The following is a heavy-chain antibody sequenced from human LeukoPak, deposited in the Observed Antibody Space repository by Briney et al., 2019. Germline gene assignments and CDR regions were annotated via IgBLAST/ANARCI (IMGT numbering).Heavy chain of an antibody. CDR1: GFTFSDYY. D-gene: IGHD1-14*01. CDR3: ARRGDRGGFDY. CDR2: ISSSSSYT. V-gene: IGHV3-11*03. J-gene: IGHJ4*02. Sequence: GGSLRLSCAASGFTFSDYYMSWIRQAPGKGLEWVSYISSSSSYTNYADSVKGRFTISRDNAKNSLYLQMNSLRAEDTAVYYCARRGDRGGFDYWGQGTLVTVSS.